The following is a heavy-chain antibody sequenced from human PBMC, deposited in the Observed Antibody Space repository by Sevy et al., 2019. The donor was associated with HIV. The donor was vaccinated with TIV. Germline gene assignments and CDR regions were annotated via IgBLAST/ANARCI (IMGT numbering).Heavy chain of an antibody. CDR3: ATTKDYYDSSGSPFDY. D-gene: IGHD3-22*01. J-gene: IGHJ4*02. Sequence: RASVKVSCMVSGYTLSELSMHWVRQAPGKGLEWMGSFDPEDDETIYAQKFQGRVTMTEDTSTDTAYMELNNLRSEDTAVYYCATTKDYYDSSGSPFDYWGQGTLVTVSS. V-gene: IGHV1-24*01. CDR1: GYTLSELS. CDR2: FDPEDDET.